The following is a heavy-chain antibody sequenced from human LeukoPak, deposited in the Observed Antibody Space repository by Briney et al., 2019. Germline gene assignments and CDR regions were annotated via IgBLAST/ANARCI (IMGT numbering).Heavy chain of an antibody. CDR1: GGTFSSYA. V-gene: IGHV1-69*05. Sequence: SVKVSCKASGGTFSSYAISWVRQAPGQGLEWMGGIIPIFGTANYAQKFQGRVTITTDESTSPDYMELSSLRSEDTAVYYCASAITYYYDSSGYYLLDYWGQGTLVTVSS. J-gene: IGHJ4*02. D-gene: IGHD3-22*01. CDR2: IIPIFGTA. CDR3: ASAITYYYDSSGYYLLDY.